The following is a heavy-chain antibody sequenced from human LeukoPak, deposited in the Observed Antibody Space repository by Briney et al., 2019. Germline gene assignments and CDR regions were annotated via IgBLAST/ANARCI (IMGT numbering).Heavy chain of an antibody. CDR1: GGSISSRNW. CDR2: IHHSGST. J-gene: IGHJ5*02. Sequence: PSETLSLTCAVSGGSISSRNWWTWVRQPPGKGLEWIGEIHHSGSTNYNPSLKSRVTISLDKSKGQFSLKLTSVTAADTAVYYCAAYYYGSGSSPGFFDPWGHGTLVTVSS. CDR3: AAYYYGSGSSPGFFDP. D-gene: IGHD3-10*01. V-gene: IGHV4-4*02.